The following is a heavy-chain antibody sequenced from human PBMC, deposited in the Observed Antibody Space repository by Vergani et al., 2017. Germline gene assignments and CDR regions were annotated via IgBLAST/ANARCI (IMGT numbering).Heavy chain of an antibody. CDR2: IYYSGST. D-gene: IGHD2-2*01. J-gene: IGHJ5*02. CDR1: GGSFSGYY. CDR3: ARDRVIVVVPAARRNWFDP. Sequence: QVQLQQWGAGLLKPSETLSLTCAVYGGSFSGYYWSWIRQPPGKGLEWIGSIYYSGSTYYNPSLKSRVTISVDTSKNQFSLKLSSVTAADTAVYYCARDRVIVVVPAARRNWFDPWGQGTLVTVSS. V-gene: IGHV4-34*11.